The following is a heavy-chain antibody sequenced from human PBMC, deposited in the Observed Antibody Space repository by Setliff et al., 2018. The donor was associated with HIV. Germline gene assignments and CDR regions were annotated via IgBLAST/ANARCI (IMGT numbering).Heavy chain of an antibody. CDR1: GYTFHYYD. V-gene: IGHV1-3*01. D-gene: IGHD3-22*01. CDR3: ASPMFYDGKVV. CDR2: ITAGNGDT. Sequence: ASVKVSCKASGYTFHYYDIHWVRQAPGQGLEWMGRITAGNGDTKYSQKFQDRVTLTSDMSANTVYMDLTTLRSEDTAVYYCASPMFYDGKVVRGQGTPVTVSS. J-gene: IGHJ4*02.